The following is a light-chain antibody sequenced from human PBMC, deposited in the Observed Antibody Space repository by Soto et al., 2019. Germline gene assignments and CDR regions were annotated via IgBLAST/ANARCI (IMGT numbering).Light chain of an antibody. V-gene: IGLV1-47*02. CDR2: SND. J-gene: IGLJ3*02. Sequence: QSALAQPPSVSGTPGQRLTLSCSGGTSNIGSNNVYWYQQLPGAAPKLLIYSNDQRPSGVPERFSGSRSGTSASLAISDLRSEDDGDYFCAAWDDSISGVMFGGGTKLTVL. CDR1: TSNIGSNN. CDR3: AAWDDSISGVM.